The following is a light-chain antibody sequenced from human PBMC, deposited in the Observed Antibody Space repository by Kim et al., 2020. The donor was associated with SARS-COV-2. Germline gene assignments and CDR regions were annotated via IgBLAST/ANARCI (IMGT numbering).Light chain of an antibody. CDR3: QHYINWPLT. CDR1: PVVAAN. Sequence: VAPQDAATVSCSDNPVVAANLASYQQKPGQAPRLLIYGAFTRATGIPVRFSGSGSGTDFTLTISSLQPEDFALYFCQHYINWPLTFGGGTKVDIK. V-gene: IGKV3D-15*01. CDR2: GAF. J-gene: IGKJ4*01.